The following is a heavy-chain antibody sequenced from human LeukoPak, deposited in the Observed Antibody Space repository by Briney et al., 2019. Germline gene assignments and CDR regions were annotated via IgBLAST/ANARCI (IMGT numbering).Heavy chain of an antibody. CDR1: GFTFSHYG. J-gene: IGHJ6*02. V-gene: IGHV3-30*03. D-gene: IGHD3-10*01. Sequence: PGGSLRLSCAASGFTFSHYGMHWVRQAPGKGLEWVAVISYDGSNEYYADSVKGRFIISRDNSKNTLYLQMHSLRAEDTATYYCASDAPLWFGDYGMDVWGQGTTVTVSS. CDR3: ASDAPLWFGDYGMDV. CDR2: ISYDGSNE.